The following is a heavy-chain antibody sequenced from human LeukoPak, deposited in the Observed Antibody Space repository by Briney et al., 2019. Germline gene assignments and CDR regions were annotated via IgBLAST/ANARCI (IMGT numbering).Heavy chain of an antibody. CDR2: INPSGGNT. D-gene: IGHD2-2*01. J-gene: IGHJ5*02. CDR3: ARGRSRRDNWFDP. CDR1: GYTFTSYY. Sequence: ASVKVSCKASGYTFTSYYMHWVRQAPGQGLEWMGIINPSGGNTNYAQKFRGRVTMTRDTSTSTVYMELSSLRSEDTAVYYCARGRSRRDNWFDPWGQGTLVTVSS. V-gene: IGHV1-46*01.